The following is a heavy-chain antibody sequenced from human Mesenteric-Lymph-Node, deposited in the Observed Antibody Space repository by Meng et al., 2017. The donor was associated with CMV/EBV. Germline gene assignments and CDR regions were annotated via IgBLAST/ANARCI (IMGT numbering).Heavy chain of an antibody. Sequence: ASVKVSCKASGYTFISYYVHWVRKVPGEGPEWMGLINPNGGATGYAPRFKGRITVTRDTPTITVYMELRSLRSEDTAVYYCARDDFDHLGFFQDWGQGTLVTVSS. V-gene: IGHV1-46*01. CDR2: INPNGGAT. J-gene: IGHJ1*01. CDR3: ARDDFDHLGFFQD. D-gene: IGHD3-9*01. CDR1: GYTFISYY.